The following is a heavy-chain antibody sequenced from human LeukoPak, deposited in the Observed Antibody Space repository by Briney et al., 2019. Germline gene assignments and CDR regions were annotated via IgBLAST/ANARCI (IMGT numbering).Heavy chain of an antibody. J-gene: IGHJ4*02. CDR2: MNPNSGNT. Sequence: ASVKVSCKASGYTFTTYDINWVRQATGQGLEYMGWMNPNSGNTFYAQKFQGRVTMTRNTSISTAYMELSSLRSEDTAVYYCARREGYCSGDTCYRYWGQGTLVTVSS. D-gene: IGHD2-15*01. CDR3: ARREGYCSGDTCYRY. V-gene: IGHV1-8*01. CDR1: GYTFTTYD.